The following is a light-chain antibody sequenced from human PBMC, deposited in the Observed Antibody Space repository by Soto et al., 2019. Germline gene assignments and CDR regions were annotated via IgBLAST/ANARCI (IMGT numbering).Light chain of an antibody. CDR1: QSVSSSY. CDR3: QQYGSSPRT. V-gene: IGKV3-20*01. Sequence: EIVLTQSPGTLSLSPGERATLSCRASQSVSSSYLAWYQQKPGQAPRLLIYGASSRATGIPDRFSGSGSGTDFTLTNSRLEPEDVAVYYSQQYGSSPRTFGQGTKVEIK. J-gene: IGKJ1*01. CDR2: GAS.